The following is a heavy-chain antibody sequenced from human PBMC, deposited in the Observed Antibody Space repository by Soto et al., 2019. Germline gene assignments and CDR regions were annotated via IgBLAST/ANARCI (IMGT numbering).Heavy chain of an antibody. CDR3: ARQRNAGWFDT. V-gene: IGHV5-51*01. J-gene: IGHJ5*02. CDR1: GYDFATFW. CDR2: IYPDDSDV. Sequence: GESLKISCKASGYDFATFWIVWVRQVPGKGLEWMGVIYPDDSDVTYSPPFQGQVTISADKSTTTAYLHWRELRASDTAIYYCARQRNAGWFDTWGQGTPVTVSS.